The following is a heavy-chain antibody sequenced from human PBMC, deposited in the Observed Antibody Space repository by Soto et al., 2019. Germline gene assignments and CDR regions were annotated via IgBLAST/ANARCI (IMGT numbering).Heavy chain of an antibody. Sequence: GESLKISCQGSGYSFTSYWISWVRQMPGKGLEWMGRIDPSDSYTNYSPSFQGHVTISADKSISTAYLQWSSLKASDTAMYYCARHPGIAAAGANLFDYWGRGTLVTVSS. V-gene: IGHV5-10-1*01. CDR2: IDPSDSYT. CDR1: GYSFTSYW. D-gene: IGHD6-13*01. CDR3: ARHPGIAAAGANLFDY. J-gene: IGHJ4*02.